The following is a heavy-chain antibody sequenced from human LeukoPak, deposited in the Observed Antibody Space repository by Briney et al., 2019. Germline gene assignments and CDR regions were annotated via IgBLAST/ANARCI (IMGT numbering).Heavy chain of an antibody. CDR1: GGSISTYY. V-gene: IGHV4-59*01. J-gene: IGHJ4*02. D-gene: IGHD3-10*01. CDR2: IYYSGSA. Sequence: PSETLSLTCTVSGGSISTYYWSWIRQPPGKGLEWIGYIYYSGSAKYNPSLKSRVTISVDTSKNQFSLKLRSVTAADTAAYYCARSYGSGNYFDYWGQGTLVTVSS. CDR3: ARSYGSGNYFDY.